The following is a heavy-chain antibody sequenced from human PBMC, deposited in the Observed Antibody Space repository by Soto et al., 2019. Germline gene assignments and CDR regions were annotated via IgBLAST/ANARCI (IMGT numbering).Heavy chain of an antibody. D-gene: IGHD3-10*01. V-gene: IGHV4-59*01. CDR2: IYYSGST. CDR1: CGSSSSYY. Sequence: SETLSLTYSVACGSSSSYYWSWIRQPPGKGLEWIGYIYYSGSTNYNPSLKSRVTISVDTSKNQFSLKLSSVTAADTAVYYCASVKRVPGVTPIFDYRAQPTLVTVSS. J-gene: IGHJ4*02. CDR3: ASVKRVPGVTPIFDY.